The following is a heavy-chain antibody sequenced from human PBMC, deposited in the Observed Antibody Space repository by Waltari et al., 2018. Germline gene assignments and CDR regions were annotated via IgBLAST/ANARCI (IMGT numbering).Heavy chain of an antibody. J-gene: IGHJ4*02. CDR3: ATSPSGKDDY. CDR2: ISYDGSNK. V-gene: IGHV3-30-3*01. D-gene: IGHD2-2*01. Sequence: QVQLVESGGGVVQPGRSLRLSCAASGFTFSSYAMPWVRQAPGKGLEWVAVISYDGSNKYYADSVKGRFTISRDNSKNTLYLQMNSLRAEDTAVYYCATSPSGKDDYWGQGTLVTVSS. CDR1: GFTFSSYA.